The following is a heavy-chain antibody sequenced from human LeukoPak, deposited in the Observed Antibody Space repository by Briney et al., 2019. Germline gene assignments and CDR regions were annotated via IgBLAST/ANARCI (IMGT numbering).Heavy chain of an antibody. J-gene: IGHJ5*02. D-gene: IGHD1-26*01. CDR3: ARQGGLGSYATGSWFGP. CDR1: GFTFSSYG. CDR2: IWYEGTNI. Sequence: GGSLRLSCAASGFTFSSYGMHWVRQAPGKGLEWVAVIWYEGTNIYYADSVKGRFTISRDNSMSTVYLQVNSLRAEDTAMYYCARQGGLGSYATGSWFGPWGQGTLVTVSS. V-gene: IGHV3-33*01.